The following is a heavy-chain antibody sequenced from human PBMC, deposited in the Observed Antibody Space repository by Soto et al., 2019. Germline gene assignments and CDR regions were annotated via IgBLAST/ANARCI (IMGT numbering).Heavy chain of an antibody. CDR2: INPDGSGR. Sequence: EVQLVESGGALVQPGGSLRLSCAGSGLIFSTSWMSWVRQAPGMGLECAAHINPDGSGRYYVDSTRGRFTISRDNVRSSLHLQMDSLRVDDTATYYCVAWGAFNVWGKGTTITVSS. D-gene: IGHD3-16*01. CDR1: GLIFSTSW. V-gene: IGHV3-7*01. J-gene: IGHJ6*04. CDR3: VAWGAFNV.